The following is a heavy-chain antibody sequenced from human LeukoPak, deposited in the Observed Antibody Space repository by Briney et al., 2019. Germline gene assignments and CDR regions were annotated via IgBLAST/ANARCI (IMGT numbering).Heavy chain of an antibody. CDR1: GYTFTSYA. CDR2: INAGNGNT. D-gene: IGHD3-10*01. V-gene: IGHV1-3*01. J-gene: IGHJ5*02. Sequence: ASVKVSCKASGYTFTSYAMHWVRQAPGQRLEWMGWINAGNGNTKYSQKFQGRVTITRDTSASTAYMELSSLRSEDTAVYYCARGDSGSLPFDPWGQGTLVAVSS. CDR3: ARGDSGSLPFDP.